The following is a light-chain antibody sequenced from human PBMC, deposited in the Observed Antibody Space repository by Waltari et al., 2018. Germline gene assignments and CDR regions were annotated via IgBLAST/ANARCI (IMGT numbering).Light chain of an antibody. CDR3: AAWDYNLNGVL. V-gene: IGLV1-44*01. CDR1: ISNVGNNP. Sequence: QSAMTQPPSASGTPGQTVTISCFGGISNVGNNPVNWYQQLPGTAPKVLIYSNNQRRSGVPDRFSGSKSGTTASLAIRGLQSEDEADYYCAAWDYNLNGVLYGGGTKLTVL. CDR2: SNN. J-gene: IGLJ3*02.